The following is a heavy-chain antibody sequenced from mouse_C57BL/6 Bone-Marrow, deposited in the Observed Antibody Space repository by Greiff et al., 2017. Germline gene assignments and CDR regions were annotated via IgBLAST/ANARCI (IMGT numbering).Heavy chain of an antibody. J-gene: IGHJ2*01. CDR3: AKYRRIYYGNVYFDY. D-gene: IGHD2-1*01. Sequence: EVKLVESGGGLVKPGGSLKLSCAASGFTFSSYAMSWVRQTPEKRLEWVATISDGGGYTYYPDNVKGRFTISPDSARDTLYLQMSHLKSEDTSMYYAAKYRRIYYGNVYFDYWGQGTTLTVSS. V-gene: IGHV5-4*03. CDR2: ISDGGGYT. CDR1: GFTFSSYA.